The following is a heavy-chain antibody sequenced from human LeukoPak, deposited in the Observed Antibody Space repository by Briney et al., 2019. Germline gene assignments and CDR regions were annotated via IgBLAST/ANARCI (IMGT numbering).Heavy chain of an antibody. CDR1: GGSITNYY. D-gene: IGHD6-19*01. CDR3: AREGDSSGWTRSDY. J-gene: IGHJ4*02. CDR2: IYYSGST. Sequence: SETLSLTCTVSGGSITNYYWSWIRQPPGKGLEWIGYIYYSGSTNYNPSLRSRVTISVDTSKNQFSLNLTSVTAADTAVYYCAREGDSSGWTRSDYWGQGTLVTVSS. V-gene: IGHV4-59*12.